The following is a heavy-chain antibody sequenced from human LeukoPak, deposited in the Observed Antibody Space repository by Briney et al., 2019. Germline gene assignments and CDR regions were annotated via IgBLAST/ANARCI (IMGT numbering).Heavy chain of an antibody. V-gene: IGHV1-69*06. CDR2: IIPIFGTA. CDR3: ATVLRYFDWLLPPDY. CDR1: GGTFSSYA. J-gene: IGHJ4*02. Sequence: SVKVSCKASGGTFSSYAISWVRQAPGQGLEWMGGIIPIFGTANYAQKFQGRVTITADKSTSTAYMELGSLRSEDTAVYYCATVLRYFDWLLPPDYWGQGTLVTVSS. D-gene: IGHD3-9*01.